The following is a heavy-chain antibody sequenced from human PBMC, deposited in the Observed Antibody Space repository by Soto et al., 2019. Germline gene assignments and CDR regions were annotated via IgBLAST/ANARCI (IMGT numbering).Heavy chain of an antibody. J-gene: IGHJ1*01. Sequence: VQLQGSGPGLVKPSQTLSLTCTVSGASVNTGDHYWSYIRQPPGKGLEWLGYIFYSGDTYYNPSLKSRATISLNTSRNQFSLTLTSVTDADTAVYYCVGSGTTDDFWGQGILVTVSS. CDR2: IFYSGDT. D-gene: IGHD1-7*01. V-gene: IGHV4-30-4*01. CDR1: GASVNTGDHY. CDR3: VGSGTTDDF.